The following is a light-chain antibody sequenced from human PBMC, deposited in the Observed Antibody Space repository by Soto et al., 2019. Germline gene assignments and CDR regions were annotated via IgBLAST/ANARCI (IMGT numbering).Light chain of an antibody. V-gene: IGKV3-20*01. CDR3: QQDCVSPPK. J-gene: IGKJ1*01. Sequence: EIVLTQSPGTLSLSPGERATLSCRASPSVSSNYLAWYQRKPGQAPRLLIYGASSRATDIPNRFSGSGSGTDFTRTITRLEPEDFAVYFCQQDCVSPPKFGHGTKVEIK. CDR1: PSVSSNY. CDR2: GAS.